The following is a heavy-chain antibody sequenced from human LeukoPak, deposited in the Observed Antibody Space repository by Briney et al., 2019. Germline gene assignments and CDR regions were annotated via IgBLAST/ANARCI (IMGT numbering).Heavy chain of an antibody. CDR2: IYYSGST. Sequence: SETLSLTCAVYGGSFSGYYWSWIRQPPGKGLEWIGYIYYSGSTNYNPSLKSRVTISVDTSKNQFSLELSSVTAADTAVYYCARRYYYDSSGYYYSGYAFDIWGQGTMVTVSS. J-gene: IGHJ3*02. V-gene: IGHV4-59*01. D-gene: IGHD3-22*01. CDR3: ARRYYYDSSGYYYSGYAFDI. CDR1: GGSFSGYY.